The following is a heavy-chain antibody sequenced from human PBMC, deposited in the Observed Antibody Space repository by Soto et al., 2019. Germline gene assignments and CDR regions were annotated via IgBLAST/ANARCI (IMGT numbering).Heavy chain of an antibody. V-gene: IGHV5-10-1*01. Sequence: GESLKISCKGSGYSFTNYWIHWVRQMAGKGLEWMGRIDPDDSYTNYSPSFQGHVTISVDRPISTAYLQWSSLQASDTAIYYCARLPPPTYCSGSTCSGYWGQGTLVTVSS. CDR2: IDPDDSYT. CDR1: GYSFTNYW. CDR3: ARLPPPTYCSGSTCSGY. D-gene: IGHD2-15*01. J-gene: IGHJ4*02.